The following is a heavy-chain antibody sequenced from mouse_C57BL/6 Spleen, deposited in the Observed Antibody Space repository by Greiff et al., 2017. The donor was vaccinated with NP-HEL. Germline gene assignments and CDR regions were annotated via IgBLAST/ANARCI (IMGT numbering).Heavy chain of an antibody. Sequence: QVQLKESDAELVKPGASVKISCKVSGYTFTDHTIHWMKQRPEQGLEWIGYIYPRDGSTKYNEKFKGKATLTADKSSSTAYMQLNSLTSEDSAVYFCARDYYGSSYSSAMDYWGQGTSVTVSS. CDR2: IYPRDGST. D-gene: IGHD1-1*01. CDR1: GYTFTDHT. CDR3: ARDYYGSSYSSAMDY. V-gene: IGHV1-78*01. J-gene: IGHJ4*01.